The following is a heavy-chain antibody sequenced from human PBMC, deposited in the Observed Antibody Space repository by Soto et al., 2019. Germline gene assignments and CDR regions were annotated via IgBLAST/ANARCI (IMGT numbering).Heavy chain of an antibody. J-gene: IGHJ4*02. V-gene: IGHV3-30*18. CDR3: AKEGFSALGDY. D-gene: IGHD7-27*01. Sequence: GGSLRLSCAASGFTFSSYGMHWVRQAPGKGLEWVAVISYDGSNKYYADSVKGRFTISRDNSKNTLYLQMNSLRAEDTAVYYCAKEGFSALGDYWGQGTLVTVSS. CDR1: GFTFSSYG. CDR2: ISYDGSNK.